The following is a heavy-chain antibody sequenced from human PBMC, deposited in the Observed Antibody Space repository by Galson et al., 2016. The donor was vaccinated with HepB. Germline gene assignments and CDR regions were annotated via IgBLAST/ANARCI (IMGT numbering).Heavy chain of an antibody. Sequence: SLRLSCAASGFTFSTYALHWVRQAPGKGLEWVAGIPYDGRNKNYADSVKGRFTISRDNFNNTLYLQMNTLRPEDTAVYFCARIPYNAYFDYWGQGTLVTVSS. CDR3: ARIPYNAYFDY. V-gene: IGHV3-30*01. CDR1: GFTFSTYA. CDR2: IPYDGRNK. D-gene: IGHD1-14*01. J-gene: IGHJ4*02.